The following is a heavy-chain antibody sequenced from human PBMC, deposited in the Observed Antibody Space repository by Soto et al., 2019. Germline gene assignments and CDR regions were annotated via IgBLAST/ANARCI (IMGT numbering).Heavy chain of an antibody. J-gene: IGHJ5*02. CDR3: AKDLDSSGPARNNWFDP. V-gene: IGHV3-23*01. CDR2: ISGSGGST. Sequence: GGSLRLSCAASGFTFSSYAMSWVRQAPGKGLERVSAISGSGGSTYYADSVKGRFTISRDNSKNTLYLQMNSLRAEDTAVYYCAKDLDSSGPARNNWFDPWGQGTLVTVSS. CDR1: GFTFSSYA. D-gene: IGHD6-19*01.